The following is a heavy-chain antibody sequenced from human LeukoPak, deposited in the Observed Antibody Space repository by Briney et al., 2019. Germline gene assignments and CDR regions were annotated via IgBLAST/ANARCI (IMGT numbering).Heavy chain of an antibody. Sequence: GGSLRLSCAASGFTVSSNYMSWACQAPGKGLEWVSVIYSGGSTYYADSVKGRFTISRDNSKNTLYLQMNSLRAEDTAVYYCARDRLYYDSSGYYHDAFDIWGQGTMVTVSS. CDR3: ARDRLYYDSSGYYHDAFDI. D-gene: IGHD3-22*01. J-gene: IGHJ3*02. V-gene: IGHV3-66*02. CDR2: IYSGGST. CDR1: GFTVSSNY.